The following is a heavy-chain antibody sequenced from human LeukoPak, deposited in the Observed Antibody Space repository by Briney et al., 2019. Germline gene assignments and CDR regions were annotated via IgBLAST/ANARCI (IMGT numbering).Heavy chain of an antibody. CDR2: IYYSGST. J-gene: IGHJ6*02. V-gene: IGHV4-39*01. CDR3: RRYSSSSGYYYGMDV. CDR1: GGSISRSSYY. Sequence: SETLSLACTVSGGSISRSSYYWGWIRQPPGKGLEWIGSIYYSGSTYYNPSLKSRVTISVDTSKNQFSLKLSSVTAADTAVYYCRRYSSSSGYYYGMDVWGQGTTVTVSS. D-gene: IGHD6-6*01.